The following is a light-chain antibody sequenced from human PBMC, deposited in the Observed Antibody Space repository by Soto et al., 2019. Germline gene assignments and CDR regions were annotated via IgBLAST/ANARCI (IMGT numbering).Light chain of an antibody. J-gene: IGKJ4*01. CDR3: QQSYSMPLN. Sequence: DIQMTQSPSSLSASVGDRVTITCRASQSISSYLNWYQQKPGKAPNLLIYAASSLQSGVPARFSGRGSGTDFTLTISSLQPEDFATYYCQQSYSMPLNFGGGTKVEIK. V-gene: IGKV1-39*01. CDR1: QSISSY. CDR2: AAS.